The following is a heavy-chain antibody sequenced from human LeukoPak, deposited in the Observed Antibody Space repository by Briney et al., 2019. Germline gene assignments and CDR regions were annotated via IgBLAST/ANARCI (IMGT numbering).Heavy chain of an antibody. D-gene: IGHD5-24*01. CDR2: ISYDGSNK. J-gene: IGHJ4*02. CDR1: GFTFRSYG. CDR3: AKEDGYNSGGLFDY. Sequence: GGSLRLSCAASGFTFRSYGMHWVRQAPGKGLEWVAVISYDGSNKYYADSVKGRFTISRDNSKNTLYLQMNSLRAEDTAVYYCAKEDGYNSGGLFDYWGQGTLVTVSS. V-gene: IGHV3-30*18.